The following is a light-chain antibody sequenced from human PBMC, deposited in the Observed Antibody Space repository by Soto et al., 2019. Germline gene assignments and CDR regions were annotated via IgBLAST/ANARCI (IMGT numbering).Light chain of an antibody. CDR2: AAS. CDR3: QLYSSSPPRYT. J-gene: IGKJ2*01. V-gene: IGKV3-20*01. CDR1: QSVSSNY. Sequence: EIVLTQSPGTLYLSPGERATLSCRASQSVSSNYLAWYQQKHGQAPRLLIYAASARATGIPDRFSGSGSGTDFTLTISRLELEDFGVYFCQLYSSSPPRYTFGQGTKLEIK.